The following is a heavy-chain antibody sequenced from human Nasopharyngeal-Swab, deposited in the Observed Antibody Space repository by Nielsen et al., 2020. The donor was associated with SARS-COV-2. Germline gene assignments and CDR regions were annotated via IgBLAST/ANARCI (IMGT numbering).Heavy chain of an antibody. CDR2: ISGSGGST. CDR3: ARGYSGYYYFDY. J-gene: IGHJ4*02. Sequence: WIRQPPGKGLEWVSAISGSGGSTYYADPVKGRFTISRDNSKNTLYLQMNSLRAKDTAVYYCARGYSGYYYFDYWGQGTLVTVSS. V-gene: IGHV3-23*01. D-gene: IGHD5-12*01.